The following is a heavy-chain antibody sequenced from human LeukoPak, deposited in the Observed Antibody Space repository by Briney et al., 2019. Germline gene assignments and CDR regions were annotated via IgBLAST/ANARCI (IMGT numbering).Heavy chain of an antibody. Sequence: ASVKASCKVSGYTLTELSMHWVRQAPGKGLEWMGGFDPEDGETIYAQKFQDRVTMTRDTSISTAYMELSSLTYDDTAVYYCARGVLLQGRGAFDIWGQGAMVTVSS. V-gene: IGHV1-24*01. CDR2: FDPEDGET. D-gene: IGHD1-26*01. CDR1: GYTLTELS. CDR3: ARGVLLQGRGAFDI. J-gene: IGHJ3*02.